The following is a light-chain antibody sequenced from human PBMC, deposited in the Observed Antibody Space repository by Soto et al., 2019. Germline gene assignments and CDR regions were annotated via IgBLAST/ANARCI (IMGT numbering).Light chain of an antibody. Sequence: QSALTQPASGSGSPGQSITISCTGTSSDVGGYNYVSWYQQHPGKAPKLMIYDVSNRPSGVSNRFSGSKSGNTASLTISGLQAEDEADYYCSSYTSSSTLAVFGGGTKLTVL. CDR1: SSDVGGYNY. CDR2: DVS. CDR3: SSYTSSSTLAV. V-gene: IGLV2-14*01. J-gene: IGLJ2*01.